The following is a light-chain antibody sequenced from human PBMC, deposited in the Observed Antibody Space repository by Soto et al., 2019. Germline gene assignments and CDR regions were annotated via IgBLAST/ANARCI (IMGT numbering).Light chain of an antibody. CDR2: DVS. V-gene: IGLV2-11*01. CDR1: SSDVGAYNY. CDR3: CSFAGSQILV. Sequence: QSVLTQPRSVSGSPGQSVTISCTGSSSDVGAYNYVSWYYQHPDKAPKVMIYDVSKRPSGVPDRISGFKSGNTASLTISGLQAEDEGDYYCCSFAGSQILVFGGGTKVTVL. J-gene: IGLJ2*01.